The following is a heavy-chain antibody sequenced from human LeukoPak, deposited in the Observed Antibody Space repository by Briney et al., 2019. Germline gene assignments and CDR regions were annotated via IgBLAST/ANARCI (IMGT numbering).Heavy chain of an antibody. CDR1: GGSISSYY. CDR3: ARSLGYCSNNSCYGGDFDY. V-gene: IGHV4-59*08. Sequence: SETLSLTCTVSGGSISSYYWSWIRQPPGKGLEWIGYIYYSGSTYYNPSLKSRVTISLDTSKNQFSLKLSSVTAADTAVYYCARSLGYCSNNSCYGGDFDYWGQGTLVTVSS. D-gene: IGHD2-2*01. CDR2: IYYSGST. J-gene: IGHJ4*02.